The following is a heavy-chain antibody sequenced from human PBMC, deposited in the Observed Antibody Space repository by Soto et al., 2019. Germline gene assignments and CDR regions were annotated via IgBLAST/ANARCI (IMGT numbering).Heavy chain of an antibody. V-gene: IGHV5-51*01. Sequence: GESLKISCKGSGYNFAGYWIAWVRQMPGKGLELMGIIYPSDSDTRYRSSFQGQVTISADKSISSAYLQWSSLRASDTAMYYCARGGASTRTFDYWGQGTPVTVSS. CDR3: ARGGASTRTFDY. CDR2: IYPSDSDT. CDR1: GYNFAGYW. D-gene: IGHD1-1*01. J-gene: IGHJ4*02.